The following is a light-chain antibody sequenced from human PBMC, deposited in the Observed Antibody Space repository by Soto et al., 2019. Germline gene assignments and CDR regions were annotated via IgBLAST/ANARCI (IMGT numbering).Light chain of an antibody. CDR2: AAS. CDR3: QQTSSTPPT. V-gene: IGKV1-39*01. CDR1: QTITTL. Sequence: DIQLTQSPSSLSASVGDRVTITSRASQTITTLLHWYQQTPGKAPDLLIYAASRLQSGVPSRFSGSGSGTDFTLTISSLQPVDFGTYYCQQTSSTPPTFGQGTRLQIK. J-gene: IGKJ2*01.